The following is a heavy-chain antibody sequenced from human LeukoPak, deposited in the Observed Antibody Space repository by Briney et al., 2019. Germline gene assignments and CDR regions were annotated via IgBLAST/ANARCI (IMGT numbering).Heavy chain of an antibody. CDR3: AREANDSSGYYPKHDAFDI. J-gene: IGHJ3*02. CDR2: INPNSGGT. CDR1: GYTFTGYY. D-gene: IGHD3-22*01. V-gene: IGHV1-2*02. Sequence: GASVKVSCKASGYTFTGYYMHWVRQAPGQRLEWMGWINPNSGGTNYAKKFQGRVTMTRDTYISTAYMELSRLRSDDTAVYYCAREANDSSGYYPKHDAFDIWGQGTMVTVSS.